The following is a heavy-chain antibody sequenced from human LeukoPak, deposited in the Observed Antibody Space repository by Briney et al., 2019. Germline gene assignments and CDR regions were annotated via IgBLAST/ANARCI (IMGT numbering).Heavy chain of an antibody. V-gene: IGHV3-48*01. CDR1: GFIYGNYW. CDR2: ISGSSSTI. CDR3: ARGSTYYDSSGQVPFDY. J-gene: IGHJ4*02. D-gene: IGHD3-22*01. Sequence: PGGSPRLSCRGPGFIYGNYWMTWVRQAPGKGLEWGSYISGSSSTIYYADSVKGRFTISRDNGKNTLYLQMNSLRAEDTAVYYCARGSTYYDSSGQVPFDYWGQGTLATVSS.